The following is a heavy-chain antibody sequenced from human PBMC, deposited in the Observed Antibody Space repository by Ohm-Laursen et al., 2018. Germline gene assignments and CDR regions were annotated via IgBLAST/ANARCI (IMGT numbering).Heavy chain of an antibody. CDR2: INPNSGGT. V-gene: IGHV1-2*02. CDR1: GYTFTGYY. D-gene: IGHD6-19*01. J-gene: IGHJ3*02. Sequence: ASVKVSCKASGYTFTGYYMHWVRQAPGQGLEWMGWINPNSGGTNYAQKFQGRVTMTRDTSISTAYMELSRLRSENTAVYYCAREGAVAGLDAFDIWGQGTMVTVSS. CDR3: AREGAVAGLDAFDI.